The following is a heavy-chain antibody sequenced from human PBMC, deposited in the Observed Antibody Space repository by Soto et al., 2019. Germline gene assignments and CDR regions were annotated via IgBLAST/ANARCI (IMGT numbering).Heavy chain of an antibody. Sequence: SETLSLTCTVSGGSISSYYWSWIRQPPGKGLEWIGYIHYSGSTKHNPSLKSRVTISVDTSKNQFSLKLSSVTAADAAVYYCARASDPYYYDSSGHCFDYCGQGTLVTVSS. CDR2: IHYSGST. V-gene: IGHV4-59*12. J-gene: IGHJ4*02. CDR1: GGSISSYY. D-gene: IGHD3-22*01. CDR3: ARASDPYYYDSSGHCFDY.